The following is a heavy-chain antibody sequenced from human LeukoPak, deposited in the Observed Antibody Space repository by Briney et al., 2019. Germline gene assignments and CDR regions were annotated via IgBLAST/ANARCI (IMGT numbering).Heavy chain of an antibody. V-gene: IGHV4-59*08. D-gene: IGHD1-26*01. Sequence: SETLSLTCTVSGGSISPNYWSWIRQPPGKGLEWIGSIYYSGNTYYNPSLKSRVTISVDTSKSQFSLKLNSVTAADTAMYYCARVFARYSGSFWGQGTLVTVSS. CDR1: GGSISPNY. CDR3: ARVFARYSGSF. J-gene: IGHJ4*02. CDR2: IYYSGNT.